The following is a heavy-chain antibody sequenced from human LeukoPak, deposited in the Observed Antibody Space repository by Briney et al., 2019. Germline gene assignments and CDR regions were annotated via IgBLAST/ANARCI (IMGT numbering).Heavy chain of an antibody. D-gene: IGHD2-21*01. CDR1: GFTFSSYS. CDR2: ISSSSSYI. J-gene: IGHJ6*02. CDR3: ARDFVVGYYYGMDV. V-gene: IGHV3-21*01. Sequence: GGSLRLSCAASGFTFSSYSMNWVRQAPGKGLEWVSSISSSSSYIYYADSVKGRLTISRDNAKNSLYLQMNSLRAEDTAVYYCARDFVVGYYYGMDVWGQGTTVTVSS.